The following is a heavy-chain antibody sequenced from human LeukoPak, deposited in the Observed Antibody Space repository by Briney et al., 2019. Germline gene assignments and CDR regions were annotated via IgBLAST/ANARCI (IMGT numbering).Heavy chain of an antibody. CDR2: IWYDGSNK. Sequence: PGRSLRLSCAASGFTFSSYGMHWVRQAPGKGLEWVAVIWYDGSNKYYADSVKGRFTISRDNSKNTLYLQINSLRAEDTAVYYCARAGDYVWGSYRYWGQGTLVTVSS. J-gene: IGHJ4*02. V-gene: IGHV3-33*01. CDR3: ARAGDYVWGSYRY. CDR1: GFTFSSYG. D-gene: IGHD3-16*02.